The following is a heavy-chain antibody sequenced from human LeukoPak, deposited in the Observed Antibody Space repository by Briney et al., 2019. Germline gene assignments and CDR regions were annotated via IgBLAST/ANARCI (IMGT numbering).Heavy chain of an antibody. J-gene: IGHJ4*02. Sequence: GGSLRLSCAASGFTFSSYAMSWVRQAPGKGLEWVSAISGSGGSTYYADSVKGRFTISRDNSKNTLYLQMNSLRAEDTAVYYCAKDNDFWSGYYLFDYWGQGTLVTVSS. CDR1: GFTFSSYA. D-gene: IGHD3-3*01. CDR2: ISGSGGST. V-gene: IGHV3-23*01. CDR3: AKDNDFWSGYYLFDY.